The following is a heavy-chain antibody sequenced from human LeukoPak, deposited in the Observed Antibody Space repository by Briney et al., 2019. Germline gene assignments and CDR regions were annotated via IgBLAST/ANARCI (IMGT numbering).Heavy chain of an antibody. CDR2: INPNSGNT. V-gene: IGHV1-18*04. Sequence: ASVKVSCKASGYTFTGYYMHWVRQAPGQGLEWMGWINPNSGNTNYAQKLQGRVTMTTDTSTSTAYMELRSLRSDDTAVYYCARDYRWTMIVVAPLDYWGQGTLVTVSS. CDR3: ARDYRWTMIVVAPLDY. D-gene: IGHD3-22*01. CDR1: GYTFTGYY. J-gene: IGHJ4*02.